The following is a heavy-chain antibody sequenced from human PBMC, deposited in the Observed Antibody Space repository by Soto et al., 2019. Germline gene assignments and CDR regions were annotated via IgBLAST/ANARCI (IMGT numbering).Heavy chain of an antibody. D-gene: IGHD3-10*01. Sequence: GGSLRLSCGASGFIFSYFDMHWVRQTTEKGLEWVSGIGFAGDTNYSGSVKGRFTISRENAKNSLFLQMNSLRVGDTAVYYCVRGLPGGFDPWGQGTLVTVSS. V-gene: IGHV3-13*01. J-gene: IGHJ5*02. CDR2: IGFAGDT. CDR1: GFIFSYFD. CDR3: VRGLPGGFDP.